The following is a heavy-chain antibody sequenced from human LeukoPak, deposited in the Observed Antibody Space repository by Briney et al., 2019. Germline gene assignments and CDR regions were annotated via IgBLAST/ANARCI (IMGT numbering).Heavy chain of an antibody. CDR3: ARQVARGVILDY. Sequence: SETLSLTCTVSGGSISSYYWSWIRQPPGKGLEWIGYVYYSGSTNYNPSLKSRVTISVDTSKNQFSLKLSSVTAADTAVYYCARQVARGVILDYWGQGTLVTVSS. D-gene: IGHD3-10*01. CDR1: GGSISSYY. CDR2: VYYSGST. J-gene: IGHJ4*02. V-gene: IGHV4-59*08.